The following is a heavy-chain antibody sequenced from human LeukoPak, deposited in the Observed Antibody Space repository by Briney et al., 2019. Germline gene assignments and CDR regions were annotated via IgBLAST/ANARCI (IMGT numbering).Heavy chain of an antibody. J-gene: IGHJ5*02. CDR1: GFTFSSYA. CDR3: ARGRPNVKRGNWFDP. Sequence: GGSLRLSCAASGFTFSSYAMHWVRQAPGKGLEWVAVTSYDGSNKYYADSVKGRFTISRDNSKNTLYLQMNSLRAEDTAVYYCARGRPNVKRGNWFDPWGQGTLVTVSS. D-gene: IGHD3-10*01. CDR2: TSYDGSNK. V-gene: IGHV3-30-3*01.